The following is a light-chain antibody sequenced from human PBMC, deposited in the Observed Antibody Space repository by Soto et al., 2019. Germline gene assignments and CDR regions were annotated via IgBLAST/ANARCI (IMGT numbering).Light chain of an antibody. J-gene: IGKJ2*01. CDR3: QQYNSSFYT. CDR2: EAS. Sequence: DIQMTQSPSALSAYVGDRVTITCRATETINRWLAWYQQKPGRAPKLLVYEASVLESGVPSRFSGRGSGREFTLIITNLQPDDFATYYCQQYNSSFYTFGRGTTLEIK. CDR1: ETINRW. V-gene: IGKV1-5*01.